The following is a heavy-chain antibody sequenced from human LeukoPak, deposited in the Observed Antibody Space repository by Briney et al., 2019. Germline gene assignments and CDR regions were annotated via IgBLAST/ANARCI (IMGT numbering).Heavy chain of an antibody. CDR3: ARPTAGGYFDY. Sequence: SETLSLTCTVSGGSISSGGYYWSWIRQHPGKGLEWIGYIYYSGSTYYNPSLKSRVTISVDTSKNQFSLKLSSVTAADTAVYYCARPTAGGYFDYWGQGTLVTVSS. V-gene: IGHV4-31*03. J-gene: IGHJ4*02. CDR2: IYYSGST. D-gene: IGHD6-13*01. CDR1: GGSISSGGYY.